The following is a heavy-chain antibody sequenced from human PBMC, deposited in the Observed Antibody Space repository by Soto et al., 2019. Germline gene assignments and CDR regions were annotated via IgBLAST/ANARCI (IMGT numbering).Heavy chain of an antibody. J-gene: IGHJ3*01. CDR2: IFPIDSDT. CDR1: GYTFTRNW. D-gene: IGHD2-21*02. CDR3: ARQRGRDFTAFDV. Sequence: GESLKISCKGSGYTFTRNWIGWVRQMPGKGLEWMGIIFPIDSDTRYSPSSQGQVTISADNSISTAYLQWSSLKASDTAIYYCARQRGRDFTAFDVWGQGTMVTVSS. V-gene: IGHV5-51*01.